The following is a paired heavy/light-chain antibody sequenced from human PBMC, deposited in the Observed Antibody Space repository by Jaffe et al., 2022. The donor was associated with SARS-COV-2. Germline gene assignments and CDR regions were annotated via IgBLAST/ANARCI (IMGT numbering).Light chain of an antibody. Sequence: EIVMTQSPATLSVSPGERATLSCRASQSVRSNLAWYQQKPGQAPRLLIYGASTRATGIPARFSGSGSGTEFTLTISSLQSEDFAVYYCQQYNNWPPYTFGQGTKLEIK. CDR1: QSVRSN. CDR2: GAS. V-gene: IGKV3-15*01. CDR3: QQYNNWPPYT. J-gene: IGKJ2*01.
Heavy chain of an antibody. CDR1: GFTFSSYA. Sequence: EVQLVESGGDLVQPGGSLRLSCAASGFTFSSYAMSWVRKAPGKGLEWVSGISGSGGSTYYADSVRGRFTISRDNSKNTLYLQMNSLRAEDTAVYYCAKKTRFDSSGYCDCWGQGTLVTVSS. CDR3: AKKTRFDSSGYCDC. V-gene: IGHV3-23*04. CDR2: ISGSGGST. J-gene: IGHJ4*02. D-gene: IGHD3-22*01.